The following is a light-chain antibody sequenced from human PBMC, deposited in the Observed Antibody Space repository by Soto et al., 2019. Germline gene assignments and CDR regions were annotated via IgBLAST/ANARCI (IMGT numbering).Light chain of an antibody. CDR3: QHYGSSPPMYT. CDR1: QSVSSNY. J-gene: IGKJ2*01. Sequence: EIVLTQSPGTLSLSPGERATLSCRASQSVSSNYLAWYQQKPGQAPRLLIYGASSRATGISDRFSGSGSGTDFPLTISGVEPEDFAVYYCQHYGSSPPMYTFGQGTKLEIK. CDR2: GAS. V-gene: IGKV3-20*01.